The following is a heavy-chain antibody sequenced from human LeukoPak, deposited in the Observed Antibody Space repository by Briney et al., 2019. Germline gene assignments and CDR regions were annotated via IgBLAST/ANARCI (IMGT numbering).Heavy chain of an antibody. CDR3: ARGGYCGGDLCWFDP. J-gene: IGHJ5*02. CDR2: INPNSGGT. Sequence: GASVKVSCKASGYTFTGYYMHWVRQAPGQGLEWMGWINPNSGGTNYAQKFQGRVTMTRDTSISTAYMELSRLRSDDTAVYYCARGGYCGGDLCWFDPWGQGTLVTVSS. D-gene: IGHD2-21*02. CDR1: GYTFTGYY. V-gene: IGHV1-2*02.